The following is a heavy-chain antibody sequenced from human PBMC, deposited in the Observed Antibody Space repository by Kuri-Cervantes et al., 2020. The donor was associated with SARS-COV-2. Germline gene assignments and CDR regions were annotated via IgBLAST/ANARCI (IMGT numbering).Heavy chain of an antibody. D-gene: IGHD2-2*01. Sequence: GESLETSCAASGFTLSSYWMHWVRQAPGKGLVWVSRINSDGSSTSYADPVKGRFTISRDNSKNTLYLQMNSLRAEDTAVYYCARGVRDIVVVPAAKDWFEPWGQGTLVTVSS. CDR3: ARGVRDIVVVPAAKDWFEP. CDR2: INSDGSST. J-gene: IGHJ5*02. CDR1: GFTLSSYW. V-gene: IGHV3-74*01.